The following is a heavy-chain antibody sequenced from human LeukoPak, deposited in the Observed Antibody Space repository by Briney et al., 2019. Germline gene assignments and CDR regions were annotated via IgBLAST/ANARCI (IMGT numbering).Heavy chain of an antibody. J-gene: IGHJ4*02. CDR2: ISSSSSTI. D-gene: IGHD3-16*02. CDR1: GFTFSSDS. V-gene: IGHV3-48*04. Sequence: GGSLRLSCAASGFTFSSDSMNWVRQAPGKGLEWVSYISSSSSTIYYADSVKGRFTISRDNAKNSLYLQMNSLRAEDTAVYYCARGEATYDYVWGSYRNFDYWGQGTLVTVSS. CDR3: ARGEATYDYVWGSYRNFDY.